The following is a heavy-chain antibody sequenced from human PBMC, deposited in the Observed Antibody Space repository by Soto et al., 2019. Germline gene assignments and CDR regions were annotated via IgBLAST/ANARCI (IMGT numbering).Heavy chain of an antibody. CDR3: ARDPRVWGSYRPNWFDP. D-gene: IGHD3-16*02. V-gene: IGHV3-48*02. Sequence: EVQLVESGGGLVQPGGSLRLSCAASGFTFSSYSMNWVRQAPGKGLEWVSYISSSSSTIYYADSVKGRFTISRDNAKNSLYRQMNSLRDEDTAVYYCARDPRVWGSYRPNWFDPWGQGTLVTVSS. CDR1: GFTFSSYS. CDR2: ISSSSSTI. J-gene: IGHJ5*02.